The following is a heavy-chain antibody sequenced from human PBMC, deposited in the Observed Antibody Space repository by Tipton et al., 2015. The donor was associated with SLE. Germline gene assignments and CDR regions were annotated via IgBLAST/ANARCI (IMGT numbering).Heavy chain of an antibody. D-gene: IGHD3-10*01. J-gene: IGHJ5*02. CDR1: EFTIGAYW. Sequence: SLRLSYAASEFTIGAYWMSWVRQAPGKGLEWVANIKPDGGEAAYADSVKGRFTISRDNAKNSLHLQMNNLRADDTAMYYCAREGETWLDPWGQGTLVTVSS. CDR2: IKPDGGEA. CDR3: AREGETWLDP. V-gene: IGHV3-7*01.